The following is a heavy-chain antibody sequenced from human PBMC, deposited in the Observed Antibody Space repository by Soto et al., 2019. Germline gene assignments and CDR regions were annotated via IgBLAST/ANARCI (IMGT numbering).Heavy chain of an antibody. Sequence: EVQLVESGAGLVQPGRSLRLSCAASGFTFDDYAMQWVRQAPGKGLEWVSGISWNSGSIGYADSVKGRFTISRDNAKNSLYLQMNSLRAEDTALYYCAKDSVATPYYYYYMDVWGKGTTVTVSS. CDR1: GFTFDDYA. D-gene: IGHD2-15*01. J-gene: IGHJ6*03. V-gene: IGHV3-9*01. CDR3: AKDSVATPYYYYYMDV. CDR2: ISWNSGSI.